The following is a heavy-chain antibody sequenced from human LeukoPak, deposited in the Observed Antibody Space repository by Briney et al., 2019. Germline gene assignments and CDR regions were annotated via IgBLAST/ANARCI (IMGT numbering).Heavy chain of an antibody. V-gene: IGHV3-23*01. CDR1: GFMFGSSA. CDR2: FSRSGPDT. Sequence: GGSLRLSCAASGFMFGSSAMSWVRQAPGKGPEWVSTFSRSGPDTYYADSVKGRFTIFRDNSKNTLYLQMNSLRAEDTAVYYCAKGSLGSWYYFDYWGQGTLVTVSS. CDR3: AKGSLGSWYYFDY. D-gene: IGHD6-13*01. J-gene: IGHJ4*02.